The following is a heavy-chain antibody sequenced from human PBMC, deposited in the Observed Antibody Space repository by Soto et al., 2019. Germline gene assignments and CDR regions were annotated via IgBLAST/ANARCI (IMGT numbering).Heavy chain of an antibody. Sequence: SETLSLTCTVSGGSISSNYWTWTRQPPGKGLEWIGYVYNSGSTNYNPSLKSRVTISEDTSKSQFSLKVNSMTAADTAVYYCARYRREAVAGYTLDNWGQGILVTVSS. J-gene: IGHJ4*02. CDR3: ARYRREAVAGYTLDN. V-gene: IGHV4-59*01. CDR1: GGSISSNY. D-gene: IGHD6-13*01. CDR2: VYNSGST.